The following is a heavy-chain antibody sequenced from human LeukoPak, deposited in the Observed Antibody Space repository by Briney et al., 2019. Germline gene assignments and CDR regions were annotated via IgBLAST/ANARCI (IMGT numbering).Heavy chain of an antibody. CDR2: IYPGDSDT. Sequence: GESLKISCKGSGYSFTSYWIGWVRQMPGKGLEWMGIIYPGDSDTRYSPSFQGQVTISADKSISTAYLQWSSLEASDTAMYYCARHAYCSSTSCYPYYWGQGTLVTVSS. V-gene: IGHV5-51*01. J-gene: IGHJ4*02. CDR1: GYSFTSYW. CDR3: ARHAYCSSTSCYPYY. D-gene: IGHD2-2*01.